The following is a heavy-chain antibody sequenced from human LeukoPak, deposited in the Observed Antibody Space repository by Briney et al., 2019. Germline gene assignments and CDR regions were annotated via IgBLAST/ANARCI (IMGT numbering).Heavy chain of an antibody. CDR3: ARAGGTSWADY. J-gene: IGHJ4*02. V-gene: IGHV3-23*01. Sequence: GGSLRLSCAASGFTFSSYAMSWVRQAPGKGLEWVSAIRGSGGSTYYADSVKGRFTISRDNVKNSLYLQMNSLRVEDTAVYYCARAGGTSWADYWGQGTLVTVSS. CDR2: IRGSGGST. CDR1: GFTFSSYA. D-gene: IGHD6-13*01.